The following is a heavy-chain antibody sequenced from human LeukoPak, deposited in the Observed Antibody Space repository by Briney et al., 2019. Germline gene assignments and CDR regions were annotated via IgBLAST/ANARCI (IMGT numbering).Heavy chain of an antibody. V-gene: IGHV4-39*07. J-gene: IGHJ4*02. CDR2: IYYSGST. Sequence: PSETLSLTCTVSGGSISSSSYYWGWIRQPPGKGLEWIGSIYYSGSTNYNPSLKSRVTISVDTSKNQFSLKLSSVTAADTAVYYCARGLKGGSGSYSGYWGQGTLVTVSS. D-gene: IGHD3-10*01. CDR3: ARGLKGGSGSYSGY. CDR1: GGSISSSSYY.